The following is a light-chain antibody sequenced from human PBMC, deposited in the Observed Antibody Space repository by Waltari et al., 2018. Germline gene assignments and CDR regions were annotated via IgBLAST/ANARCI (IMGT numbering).Light chain of an antibody. J-gene: IGLJ3*02. Sequence: SYELTQPPPVSVSPGQTVSITCPGDKLGDKYVCWYQQKPGHSPEVVIYQDSLRPSGIPERFSGSNAGNTATLTSGGPQPVDDADYYCQAWDSGVVFGGGTKLTVL. CDR2: QDS. CDR3: QAWDSGVV. CDR1: KLGDKY. V-gene: IGLV3-1*01.